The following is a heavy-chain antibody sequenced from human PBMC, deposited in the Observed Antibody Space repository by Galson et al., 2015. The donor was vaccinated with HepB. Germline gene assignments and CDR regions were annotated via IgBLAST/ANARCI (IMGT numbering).Heavy chain of an antibody. V-gene: IGHV3-30*04. Sequence: SLRLSCAASGFTFSSYAMHWVRQAPGKGLEWVAVISYDGSNKYYADSVKGRFTISRDNSKNTLYLQMNSLRAEDTAVYYCARDHVAVVVVAAYYYYGMDVWGQGTTVTVSS. J-gene: IGHJ6*02. CDR1: GFTFSSYA. CDR2: ISYDGSNK. D-gene: IGHD2-15*01. CDR3: ARDHVAVVVVAAYYYYGMDV.